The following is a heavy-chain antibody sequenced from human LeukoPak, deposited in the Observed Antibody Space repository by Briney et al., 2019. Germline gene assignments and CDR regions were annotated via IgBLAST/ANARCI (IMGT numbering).Heavy chain of an antibody. J-gene: IGHJ4*02. CDR1: GGSISSYY. Sequence: PSETLSLTCTVSGGSISSYYWSWIRQPPGKGLEWIGYIYYSGSTNYNPSLKSRVTISVDTSKNQFSLKLSSVTAAGTAVYYCARTGYYDFWGGYQDNWGQGTLVTVSS. CDR2: IYYSGST. CDR3: ARTGYYDFWGGYQDN. V-gene: IGHV4-59*01. D-gene: IGHD3-3*01.